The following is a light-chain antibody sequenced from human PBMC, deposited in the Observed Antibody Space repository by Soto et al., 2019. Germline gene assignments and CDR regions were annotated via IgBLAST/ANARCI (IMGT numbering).Light chain of an antibody. J-gene: IGKJ4*01. Sequence: EVVLTQSPATLSLSPGERATLSCRASQSVSFYLAWYQQKPGQAPRLLIYYASKRATGIPARFSGSGSGTDFTLTISSLEPEDFAVYYCQQRSKSLTFGGGTKVEIK. CDR1: QSVSFY. CDR2: YAS. V-gene: IGKV3-11*01. CDR3: QQRSKSLT.